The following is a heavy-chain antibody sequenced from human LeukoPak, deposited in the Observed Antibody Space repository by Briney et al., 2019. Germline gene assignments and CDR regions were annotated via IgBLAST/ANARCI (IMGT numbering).Heavy chain of an antibody. V-gene: IGHV3-21*01. Sequence: GGSLRLSCAASGFTFSTYSMNWVRQAPGKGLEWVSSISSSSSYIYYADSVKGRFTISRDNAKNSLYLQMNSLRAEDTAVYYCARRDSSGYYYYYPRDYWGQGTLVTVSS. D-gene: IGHD3-22*01. CDR1: GFTFSTYS. CDR2: ISSSSSYI. J-gene: IGHJ4*02. CDR3: ARRDSSGYYYYYPRDY.